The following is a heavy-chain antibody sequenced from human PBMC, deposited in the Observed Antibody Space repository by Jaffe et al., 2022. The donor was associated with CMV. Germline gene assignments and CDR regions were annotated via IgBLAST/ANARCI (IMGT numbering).Heavy chain of an antibody. V-gene: IGHV3-48*03. CDR2: ISSSGSTI. Sequence: EVQLVESGGGLVQPGGSLRLSCAASGFTFSSYEMNWVRQAPGKGLEWVSYISSSGSTIYYADSVKGRFTISRDNAKNSLYLQMNSLRAEDTAVYYCAREGSSSYYYYYYYMDVWGKGTTVTVSS. J-gene: IGHJ6*03. CDR3: AREGSSSYYYYYYYMDV. D-gene: IGHD6-6*01. CDR1: GFTFSSYE.